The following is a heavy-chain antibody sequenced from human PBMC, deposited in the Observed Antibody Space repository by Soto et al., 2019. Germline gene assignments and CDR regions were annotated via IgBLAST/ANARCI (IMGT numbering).Heavy chain of an antibody. CDR2: IDPSDSYT. D-gene: IGHD3-9*01. J-gene: IGHJ6*02. CDR3: AALSSITIFGPVIPVGGMDV. V-gene: IGHV5-10-1*01. CDR1: GNSFTSYW. Sequence: HGESLKISCEGFGNSFTSYWINWVRQMPGNGLEWMGRIDPSDSYTNYNPSFQGHVTISADKSISTAYLQWISLKASDTAIYYCAALSSITIFGPVIPVGGMDVWGQGTTVTVSS.